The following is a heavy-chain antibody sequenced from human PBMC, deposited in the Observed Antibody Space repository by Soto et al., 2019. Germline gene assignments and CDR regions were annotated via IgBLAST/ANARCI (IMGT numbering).Heavy chain of an antibody. J-gene: IGHJ4*02. CDR1: GFTFSSYA. Sequence: GGSLRLSCAVSGFTFSSYAIHWVHQAPGKGLEWVAVIWYDGSNKYCADSVKGRFTISRDNSKNTLYLQMNSLRAEDTAVYYCARDYLIGYFDYWGQGTLVTVSS. CDR3: ARDYLIGYFDY. V-gene: IGHV3-33*01. CDR2: IWYDGSNK.